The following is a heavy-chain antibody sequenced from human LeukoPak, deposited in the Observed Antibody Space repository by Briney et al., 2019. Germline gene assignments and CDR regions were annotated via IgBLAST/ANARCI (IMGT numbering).Heavy chain of an antibody. D-gene: IGHD5-18*01. J-gene: IGHJ3*02. CDR2: IYYSGST. CDR3: ARSGYSYGADAFDI. V-gene: IGHV4-59*01. CDR1: GGSISSSY. Sequence: SETLSLTCTVSGGSISSSYWSWIRQPPGKGLEWIGYIYYSGSTNYNPSLKSRVTISLDTSKTQFSLKLSSVTAADTAVYYCARSGYSYGADAFDIWGQGAMVTVSS.